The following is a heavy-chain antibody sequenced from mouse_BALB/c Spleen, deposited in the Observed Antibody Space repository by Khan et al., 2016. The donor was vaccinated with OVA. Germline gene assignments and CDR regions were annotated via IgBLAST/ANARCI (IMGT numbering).Heavy chain of an antibody. J-gene: IGHJ3*01. CDR2: IYPFNDDS. CDR3: ATQGSTYTWFAY. Sequence: VQLKESGPELLKPGASVKMSCKASGYTFTSYVMHWVKQKPGQGLEWIGYIYPFNDDSKYSEKFKGKATLTSDTSSNTAYMELSSLTSEDSVVXYCATQGSTYTWFAYWGQGTLVTVSA. D-gene: IGHD1-1*01. CDR1: GYTFTSYV. V-gene: IGHV1S136*01.